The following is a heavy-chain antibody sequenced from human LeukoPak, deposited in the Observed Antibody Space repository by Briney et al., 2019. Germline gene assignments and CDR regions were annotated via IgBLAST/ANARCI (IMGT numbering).Heavy chain of an antibody. J-gene: IGHJ5*02. Sequence: PSETLSLTCTVSGASISNYYWSWIRQAPGKGLEWIGEINQSGSTNYNPSLKSRVTISVDTSKNQFSLKLSSVTAADTAVYYCATEPGYCSGGRCYGGWFDPWGQGTLVTVSS. CDR2: INQSGST. CDR3: ATEPGYCSGGRCYGGWFDP. D-gene: IGHD2-15*01. CDR1: GASISNYY. V-gene: IGHV4-34*01.